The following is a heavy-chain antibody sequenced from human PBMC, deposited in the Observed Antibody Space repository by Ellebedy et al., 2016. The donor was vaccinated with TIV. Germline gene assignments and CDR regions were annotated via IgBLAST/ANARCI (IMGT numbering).Heavy chain of an antibody. V-gene: IGHV3-21*04. CDR1: GFSFSSYS. CDR3: VRHYDAFDI. CDR2: ITGRSSYT. Sequence: GESLKISCAASGFSFSSYSMNWVRQAPGKGLEWVSSITGRSSYTHYSDSVKGRFTISRDNAKSSLYLQMHSLRADDTAVYYSVRHYDAFDIWGQGTVVTVSS. J-gene: IGHJ3*02.